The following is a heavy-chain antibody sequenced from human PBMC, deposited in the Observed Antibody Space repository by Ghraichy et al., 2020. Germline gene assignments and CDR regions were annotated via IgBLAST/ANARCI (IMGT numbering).Heavy chain of an antibody. CDR1: GGSISSYY. V-gene: IGHV4-59*08. CDR2: IYDNGST. J-gene: IGHJ5*02. CDR3: ARQEGVVPAGIMFRPRTDNWFDP. Sequence: SQTLSLTCTVSGGSISSYYGSWIRKPPGKGLECIWYIYDNGSTNYNPSHKMRVTISVDTSKNQFSLKLSSVTAADTAVYYCARQEGVVPAGIMFRPRTDNWFDPWGQGTMVTVSS. D-gene: IGHD2-2*02.